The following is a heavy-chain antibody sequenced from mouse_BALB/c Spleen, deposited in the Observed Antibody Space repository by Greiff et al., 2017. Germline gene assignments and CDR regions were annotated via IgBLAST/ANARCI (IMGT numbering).Heavy chain of an antibody. CDR2: ISSGSSTI. J-gene: IGHJ3*01. V-gene: IGHV5-17*02. Sequence: EVKVVESGGGLVQPGGSRKLSCAASGFTFSSFGMHWVRQAPEKGLEWVAYISSGSSTIYYADTVKGRFTISRDNPKNTLFLQMTSLRSEDTAMYYCARDHFAYWGQGTLVTVSA. CDR3: ARDHFAY. CDR1: GFTFSSFG.